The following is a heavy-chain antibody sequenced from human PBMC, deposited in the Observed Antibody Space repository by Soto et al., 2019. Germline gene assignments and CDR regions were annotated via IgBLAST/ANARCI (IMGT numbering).Heavy chain of an antibody. CDR1: GYTFTSYG. Sequence: ASVKVSCKASGYTFTSYGISWVRQAPGQGLEWMGWISAYNGNTNYAQKLQGRVTMTTDTSTSTAYMELRSLRSDDTAVYYCARGDHRYYDILTGYYSHAFDIWGQGTMVTVSS. V-gene: IGHV1-18*01. D-gene: IGHD3-9*01. CDR2: ISAYNGNT. CDR3: ARGDHRYYDILTGYYSHAFDI. J-gene: IGHJ3*02.